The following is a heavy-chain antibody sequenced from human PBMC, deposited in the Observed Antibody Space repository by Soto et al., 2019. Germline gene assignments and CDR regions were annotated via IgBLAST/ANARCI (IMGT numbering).Heavy chain of an antibody. V-gene: IGHV4-31*03. CDR2: IYYSGST. CDR3: ARGHYDSSGYCYWYFDL. J-gene: IGHJ2*01. D-gene: IGHD3-22*01. Sequence: QVQLQESGPGLVKPSQTLSLTCTVSGGSISSGGYYWSWIGQHPGKGLEWIGYIYYSGSTYYTTYLKCRVTLSVDTSKNQFSLKLSSVTAADTAVYYCARGHYDSSGYCYWYFDLWGRGTLVTVSS. CDR1: GGSISSGGYY.